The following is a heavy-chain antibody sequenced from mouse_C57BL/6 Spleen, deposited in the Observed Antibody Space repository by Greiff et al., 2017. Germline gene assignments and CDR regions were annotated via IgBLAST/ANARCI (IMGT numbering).Heavy chain of an antibody. V-gene: IGHV1-69*01. CDR1: GYTFTSYW. CDR2: IDPSDSYT. J-gene: IGHJ3*01. D-gene: IGHD2-4*01. Sequence: QVQLQQPGAELVMPGASVKLSCKASGYTFTSYWMHWVKQRPGQGLEWIGEIDPSDSYTNYNQKFKGKSTLTVDKSSSTAYMQLSSLTSADSAVYYCARRDYDPAWFAYWGQGTLVTVSA. CDR3: ARRDYDPAWFAY.